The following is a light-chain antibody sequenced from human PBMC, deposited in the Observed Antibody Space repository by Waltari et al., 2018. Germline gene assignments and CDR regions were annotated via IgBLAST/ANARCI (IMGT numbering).Light chain of an antibody. CDR3: QQSYNTPWT. Sequence: DIQMTQSPSSLSASVGDRVTIPCRASQRLSTFLNWYQQRPGKAPKLLIYAASSLQSGVPSRCSGSGSGTDFTLTISSLQLEDFATYYCQQSYNTPWTFGQGTKVEIK. CDR2: AAS. J-gene: IGKJ1*01. CDR1: QRLSTF. V-gene: IGKV1-39*01.